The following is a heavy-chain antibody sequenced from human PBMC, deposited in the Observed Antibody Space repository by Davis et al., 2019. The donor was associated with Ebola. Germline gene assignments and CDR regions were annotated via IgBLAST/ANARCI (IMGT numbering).Heavy chain of an antibody. D-gene: IGHD3-10*01. CDR2: INGGNGDT. J-gene: IGHJ6*02. CDR1: GYIFTRYS. Sequence: ASVKVSCKTSGYIFTRYSIHWVRQAPGEGLEWVGWINGGNGDTKCSQKFQGRVTFTRDASASTVYMELSSLRSEDTAVYYCARTYYYGSGSYYKYYYGMDVWGQGTTVTVSS. CDR3: ARTYYYGSGSYYKYYYGMDV. V-gene: IGHV1-3*01.